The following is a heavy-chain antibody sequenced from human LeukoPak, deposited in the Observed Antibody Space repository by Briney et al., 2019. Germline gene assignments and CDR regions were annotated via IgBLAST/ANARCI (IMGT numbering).Heavy chain of an antibody. D-gene: IGHD3-10*01. CDR1: GYSFTSYW. CDR2: IYPGDSDT. V-gene: IGHV5-51*01. CDR3: ARSPWFGEFQGNWFDP. Sequence: GESLKISCQGSGYSFTSYWIGWVRPMPGKGLEWMGIIYPGDSDTRYSPSFQGQVTISADKSISTAYLQWSSLKASDTAMYYCARSPWFGEFQGNWFDPWGQGTLVTVSS. J-gene: IGHJ5*02.